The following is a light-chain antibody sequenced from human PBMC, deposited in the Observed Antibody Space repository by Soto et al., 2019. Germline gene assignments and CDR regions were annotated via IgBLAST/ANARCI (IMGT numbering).Light chain of an antibody. J-gene: IGKJ1*01. CDR2: GAS. CDR1: QSVSSIY. V-gene: IGKV3-15*01. Sequence: EIVLTQSPGTLSLSPGERATLSCRASQSVSSIYLAWYQQKPGQAPRLLIYGASTRATGIPARFSGSGSGTEFTLTISSLQSEDFAVYYCQLQKTFGQGTRWIS. CDR3: QLQKT.